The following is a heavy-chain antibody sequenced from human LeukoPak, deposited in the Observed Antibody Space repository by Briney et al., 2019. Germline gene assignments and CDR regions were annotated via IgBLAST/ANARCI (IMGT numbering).Heavy chain of an antibody. Sequence: PGGSLRLSCSASGFAFIAYAMHSVRHAPGKGLQYVSAISPTGDSTYYAHSVKGRFSISRDNSKNPLSLQASSLTPEAPPVYYCVPKGTEGYWGQGTLVTVSS. CDR2: ISPTGDST. CDR1: GFAFIAYA. V-gene: IGHV3-64D*06. J-gene: IGHJ4*02. CDR3: VPKGTEGY.